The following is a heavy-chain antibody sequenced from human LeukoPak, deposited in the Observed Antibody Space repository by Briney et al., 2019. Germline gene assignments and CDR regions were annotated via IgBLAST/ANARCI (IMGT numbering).Heavy chain of an antibody. J-gene: IGHJ5*02. V-gene: IGHV1-46*01. CDR3: ARKGILTYYDILTGYWDWFDP. D-gene: IGHD3-9*01. CDR1: GYTFTSYY. Sequence: ASVKVSCKASGYTFTSYYMHWVRQAPGQGPEWMGIINPSGGSTSYAQKFQGRVTMTRDTSTSTVYMELSSLRSEDTAVYYCARKGILTYYDILTGYWDWFDPWGQGTLVTVSS. CDR2: INPSGGST.